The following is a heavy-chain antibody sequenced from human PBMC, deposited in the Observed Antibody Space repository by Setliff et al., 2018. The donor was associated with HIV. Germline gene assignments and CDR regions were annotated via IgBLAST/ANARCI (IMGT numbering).Heavy chain of an antibody. Sequence: PGESLKISCKDSGYSFPNDWIGWVRQKPGKGPEWVAIIFPRDSETRYSPSFEGQVTISVDRSLNTVYLQWSRLRASDSAIYYCTRHPLRPGIAGYFYFVDVWGTGTTVTVSS. D-gene: IGHD3-9*01. V-gene: IGHV5-51*01. CDR2: IFPRDSET. CDR3: TRHPLRPGIAGYFYFVDV. J-gene: IGHJ6*03. CDR1: GYSFPNDW.